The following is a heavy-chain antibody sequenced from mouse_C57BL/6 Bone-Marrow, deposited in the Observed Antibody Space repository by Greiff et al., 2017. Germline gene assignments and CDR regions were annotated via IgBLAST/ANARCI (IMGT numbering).Heavy chain of an antibody. CDR3: ARNDYDAWFAY. CDR2: IYYSGTI. Sequence: QVIESGPGLVKPSQTVSLTCTVTGISITTGNYRWSWIRQFPGNKLEWIGYIYYSGTITYNPSLTSRTTITRDTSKNQFFLEMNSLTAEDTATYYCARNDYDAWFAYWGQGTLVTVSA. J-gene: IGHJ3*01. V-gene: IGHV3-5*02. CDR1: GISITTGNYR. D-gene: IGHD2-4*01.